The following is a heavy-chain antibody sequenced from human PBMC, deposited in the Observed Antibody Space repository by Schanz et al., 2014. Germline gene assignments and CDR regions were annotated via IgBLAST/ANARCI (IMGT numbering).Heavy chain of an antibody. D-gene: IGHD3-10*01. V-gene: IGHV3-30-3*01. J-gene: IGHJ6*03. CDR1: GFAFRSYA. CDR3: VREENYPSFLGYYYYMDV. CDR2: ISHDGNNK. Sequence: QAQLVESGGGVVQPGRSLRLSCAASGFAFRSYAMHWVRQAPGKGVEGAALISHDGNNKHYVDSVEDRFTISRDNSKSMLFLEMSSLRVEDTAVYYCVREENYPSFLGYYYYMDVWGKGTSVTVSS.